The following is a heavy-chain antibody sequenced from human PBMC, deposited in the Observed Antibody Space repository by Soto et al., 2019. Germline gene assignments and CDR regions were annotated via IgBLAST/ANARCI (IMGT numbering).Heavy chain of an antibody. V-gene: IGHV4-4*02. D-gene: IGHD3-3*01. J-gene: IGHJ5*02. CDR2: IYHSGST. CDR3: GREMIRFLTPNWFDP. CDR1: GGSISSSNW. Sequence: QVQLQESGPGLLKPSGTLSLTCAVSGGSISSSNWWSWVRQPPGKGLEWIGEIYHSGSTNYNPSLKSRVTISVDKSKNQFSLKLGSVTAADTAVYYCGREMIRFLTPNWFDPWGQGTLVTVSS.